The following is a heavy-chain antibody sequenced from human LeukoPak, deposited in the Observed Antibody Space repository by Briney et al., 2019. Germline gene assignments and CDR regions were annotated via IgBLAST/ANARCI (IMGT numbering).Heavy chain of an antibody. CDR1: GGTFSSYA. CDR2: IIPIFGTA. CDR3: ARTFRWSLSHFDY. J-gene: IGHJ4*02. D-gene: IGHD4-23*01. V-gene: IGHV1-69*05. Sequence: ASVKVSCKASGGTFSSYAISWVRQAPGQGLEWMGGIIPIFGTANYAQKFQGRVTMTTDTSTSTAYMELRSLRSDDTAVYYCARTFRWSLSHFDYWGQGTLVTVSS.